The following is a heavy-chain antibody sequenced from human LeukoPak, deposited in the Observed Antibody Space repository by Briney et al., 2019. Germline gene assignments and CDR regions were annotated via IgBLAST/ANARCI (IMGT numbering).Heavy chain of an antibody. CDR1: GFTFSSNV. J-gene: IGHJ4*02. V-gene: IGHV3-7*01. Sequence: GGSLRLSCAASGFTFSSNVMIWVRQAPGKGLEWVANIKQDGSEKYYVDSVKGRFTISRDNAKNSLYLQMNSLRAEDTAVYYCARDREMYDSSGYYYALIDYWGQGTLVTVSS. CDR2: IKQDGSEK. D-gene: IGHD3-22*01. CDR3: ARDREMYDSSGYYYALIDY.